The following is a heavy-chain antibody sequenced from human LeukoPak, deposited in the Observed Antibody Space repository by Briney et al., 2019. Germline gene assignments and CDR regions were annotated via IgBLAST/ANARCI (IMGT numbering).Heavy chain of an antibody. Sequence: PGGSLRLSCAASGFTFSSYAMTWVRQAPGKGLEWVSAISSSSDSIYYADSVKGRFTISRDNSKNTLYLQMNSLRAEDTAVYYCAKDDAFSGSYMGIDYWGQGTLVTVSS. V-gene: IGHV3-23*01. CDR2: ISSSSDSI. CDR1: GFTFSSYA. D-gene: IGHD1-26*01. J-gene: IGHJ4*02. CDR3: AKDDAFSGSYMGIDY.